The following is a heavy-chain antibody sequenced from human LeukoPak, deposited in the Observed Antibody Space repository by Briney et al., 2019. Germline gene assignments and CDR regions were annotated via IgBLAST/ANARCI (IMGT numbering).Heavy chain of an antibody. V-gene: IGHV4-39*02. J-gene: IGHJ4*02. D-gene: IGHD3-10*01. CDR3: ARDVSITLIRGVTFDY. CDR2: IYYSGST. CDR1: GGSISSGGYY. Sequence: SETLSLTCTVSGGSISSGGYYWSWIRQPPGKGLEWIGSIYYSGSTYYNPSLTSRVTISLDKSKNHFSLKLSSVTAADTAVYYCARDVSITLIRGVTFDYWGQGILVTASS.